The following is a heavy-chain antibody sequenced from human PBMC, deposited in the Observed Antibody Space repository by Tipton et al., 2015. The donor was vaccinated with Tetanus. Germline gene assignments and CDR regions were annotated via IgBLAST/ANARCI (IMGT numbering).Heavy chain of an antibody. D-gene: IGHD4-23*01. Sequence: SLRLSCAASGFTFSHYYMSWIRQAPGKGLEWVSYISNGGDTIYYPDSVKGRFTISRDNARNSLYLQMNSLRAEDTAVYFCARDTDEDLGGTTFDCWGQGALVTVSS. CDR1: GFTFSHYY. J-gene: IGHJ4*02. CDR2: ISNGGDTI. V-gene: IGHV3-11*01. CDR3: ARDTDEDLGGTTFDC.